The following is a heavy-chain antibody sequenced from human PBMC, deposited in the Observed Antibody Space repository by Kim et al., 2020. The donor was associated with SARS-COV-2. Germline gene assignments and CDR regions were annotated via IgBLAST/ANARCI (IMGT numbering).Heavy chain of an antibody. CDR3: AKGRGCSGGSCYHPFDY. Sequence: GGSLRLSCAASGFTFSSYAMSWVRQAPGKGLEWVSVIYSGGSSTYYADSVKGRFTISRDNSKNTLYLQMNSLRAEDTAVYYCAKGRGCSGGSCYHPFDYWGQGTLVTVSS. CDR2: IYSGGSST. J-gene: IGHJ4*02. CDR1: GFTFSSYA. D-gene: IGHD2-15*01. V-gene: IGHV3-23*03.